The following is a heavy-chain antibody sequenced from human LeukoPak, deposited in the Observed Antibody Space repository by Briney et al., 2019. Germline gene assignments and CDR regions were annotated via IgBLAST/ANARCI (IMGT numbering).Heavy chain of an antibody. Sequence: GGSLRLSCTASGFTFGDYAMSWVRQAPGKGLECVGFIRSKAYGGTTEYAASVKGRFTISRDDSKSIAYLQMNSLKTEDTAVYYCWGNYYYYMDVWGKGTTVTVSS. V-gene: IGHV3-49*04. D-gene: IGHD7-27*01. CDR2: IRSKAYGGTT. CDR1: GFTFGDYA. J-gene: IGHJ6*03. CDR3: WGNYYYYMDV.